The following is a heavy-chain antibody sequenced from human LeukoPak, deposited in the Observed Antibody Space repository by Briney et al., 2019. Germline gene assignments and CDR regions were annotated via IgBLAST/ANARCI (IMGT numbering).Heavy chain of an antibody. Sequence: SETLSLTCTVTGGSISSYQWSWIRQPPGKGLEWIGYISYSGFTNYNPSLKSRVTISLDTSKNQFSLKLTSVTAADTAVYYCAGHHPRNTVDFWGQGTLVTVSS. CDR2: ISYSGFT. CDR3: AGHHPRNTVDF. D-gene: IGHD2/OR15-2a*01. J-gene: IGHJ4*02. V-gene: IGHV4-59*08. CDR1: GGSISSYQ.